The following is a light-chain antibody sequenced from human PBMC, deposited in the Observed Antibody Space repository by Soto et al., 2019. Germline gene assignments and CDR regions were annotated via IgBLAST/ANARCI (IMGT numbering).Light chain of an antibody. Sequence: QSALTQPPSVSGSPGQSVAISCTGTSSDVGSYNRVAWYQQPPVTAPKLMIYEVSNRPSGVPDRFSGSKSGNTASLTISGLQDEDEADYSCSSFTSSSTYVFGTGTKVTVL. CDR1: SSDVGSYNR. CDR2: EVS. CDR3: SSFTSSSTYV. V-gene: IGLV2-18*02. J-gene: IGLJ1*01.